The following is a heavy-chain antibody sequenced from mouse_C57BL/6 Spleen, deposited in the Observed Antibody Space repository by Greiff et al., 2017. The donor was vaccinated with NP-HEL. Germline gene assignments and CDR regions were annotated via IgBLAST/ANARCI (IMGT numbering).Heavy chain of an antibody. J-gene: IGHJ3*01. D-gene: IGHD2-1*01. CDR3: ARGEREVTTGFAY. CDR1: GYTFTGYW. CDR2: ILPGSGST. Sequence: VQLQQSGAELMKPGASVKLSCKATGYTFTGYWIEWVKQRPGHGLEWIGEILPGSGSTNYNEKVKGKATFTADTSSNTAYMQLSSLTTEESAIYYWARGEREVTTGFAYWGQRTLVTVSA. V-gene: IGHV1-9*01.